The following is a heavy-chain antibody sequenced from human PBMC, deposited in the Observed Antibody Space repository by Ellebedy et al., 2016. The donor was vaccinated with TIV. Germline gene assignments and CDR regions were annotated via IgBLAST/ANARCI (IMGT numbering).Heavy chain of an antibody. Sequence: GESLKISXKGSGYSFTSYWISWVRQMPGKGLEWMGRIDPSDSYTNYSPSFQGHVTISADKSISTAYLQWSSLKASDTAMYYCASQKRRDGYNDPWGQGTLVTVSS. V-gene: IGHV5-10-1*01. J-gene: IGHJ5*02. D-gene: IGHD5-24*01. CDR1: GYSFTSYW. CDR2: IDPSDSYT. CDR3: ASQKRRDGYNDP.